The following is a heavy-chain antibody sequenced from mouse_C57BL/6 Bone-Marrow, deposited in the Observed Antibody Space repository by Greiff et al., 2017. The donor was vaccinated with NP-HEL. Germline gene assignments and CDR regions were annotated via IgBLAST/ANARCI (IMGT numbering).Heavy chain of an antibody. CDR3: AKWMGNYGGTLFVYAMDY. D-gene: IGHD2-1*01. CDR1: GYTFTGYW. V-gene: IGHV1-9*01. J-gene: IGHJ4*01. CDR2: ILPGSGST. Sequence: VKLVASGAELMKPGASVKLSCQATGYTFTGYWIEWVKQRPGHGLEWIGEILPGSGSTNSNEKFQGTATFTADTSPNTAYRQLSSLTTEDSAIYYCAKWMGNYGGTLFVYAMDYWGQGTSVTVSS.